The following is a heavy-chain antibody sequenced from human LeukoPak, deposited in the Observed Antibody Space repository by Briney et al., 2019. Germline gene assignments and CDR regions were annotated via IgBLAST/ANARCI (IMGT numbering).Heavy chain of an antibody. CDR3: ARDLWGIYDSSGD. CDR1: GFTFSDYY. D-gene: IGHD3-22*01. Sequence: KPGGSLRLSCAASGFTFSDYYMSWIRQAPGKGLEWVAYISSSGSTIYYADSVKGRFTVSRDIAKNSLYLQMNSLRAEDTAVYYCARDLWGIYDSSGDWGQGTLVTVSS. CDR2: ISSSGSTI. J-gene: IGHJ4*02. V-gene: IGHV3-11*04.